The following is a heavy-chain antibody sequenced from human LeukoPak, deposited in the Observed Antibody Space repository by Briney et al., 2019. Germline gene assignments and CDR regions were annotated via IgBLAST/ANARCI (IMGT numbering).Heavy chain of an antibody. CDR1: GFTFDDYA. V-gene: IGHV3-9*01. CDR2: ISWNSGSI. J-gene: IGHJ4*02. Sequence: GGPLRLSCAASGFTFDDYAMHWVRQAPGKGLEWVSGISWNSGSIGYADSVKGRFTISRDNAKNSLYLQMNSLRAEDTALYYCAKVSAGSSGWYGGIDYWGQGTLVTVSS. D-gene: IGHD6-19*01. CDR3: AKVSAGSSGWYGGIDY.